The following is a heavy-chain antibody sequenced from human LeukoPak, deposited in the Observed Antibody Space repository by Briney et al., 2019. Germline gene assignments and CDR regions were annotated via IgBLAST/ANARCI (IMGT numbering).Heavy chain of an antibody. D-gene: IGHD3-3*01. V-gene: IGHV4-59*08. J-gene: IGHJ6*02. CDR2: IYYSGST. CDR1: GGSISSYY. CDR3: AITYYDFWSGSVGMDV. Sequence: ETLSLTCTVSGGSISSYYWSWIRQPPGKGLEWIGDIYYSGSTNYNPSLKSRVTISVDTSKNQFSLKLSSVTAADTAVYYCAITYYDFWSGSVGMDVWGQGTTVTVSS.